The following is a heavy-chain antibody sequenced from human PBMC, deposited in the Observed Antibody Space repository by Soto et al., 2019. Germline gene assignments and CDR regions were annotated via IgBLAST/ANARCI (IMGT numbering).Heavy chain of an antibody. CDR2: ISYDGSNK. Sequence: GRSLRLCCAASGLTFSSYPMHWVRQAPGKGLEWVAVISYDGSNKYYADSVKGRFTISRDNSKNTLYLQMNSLRAEDTAVYYCARDYYRFNSAYGFSMDVWGQGT. CDR3: ARDYYRFNSAYGFSMDV. D-gene: IGHD5-12*01. CDR1: GLTFSSYP. J-gene: IGHJ6*02. V-gene: IGHV3-30-3*01.